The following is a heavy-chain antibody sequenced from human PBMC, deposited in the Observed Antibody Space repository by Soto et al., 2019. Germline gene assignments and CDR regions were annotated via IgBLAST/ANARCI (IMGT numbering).Heavy chain of an antibody. V-gene: IGHV4-39*01. CDR2: IYYSGST. CDR3: ASRIGSSWYYYYGMDV. CDR1: GGSISSSSYY. D-gene: IGHD6-13*01. Sequence: TSETLSLTCTVSGGSISSSSYYWGWIRQPPGKGLEWIGSIYYSGSTYYNPSLKSRVTISVDTSKNQFSLKLSSVTAADTAVYYCASRIGSSWYYYYGMDVWGQGTTVTVSS. J-gene: IGHJ6*02.